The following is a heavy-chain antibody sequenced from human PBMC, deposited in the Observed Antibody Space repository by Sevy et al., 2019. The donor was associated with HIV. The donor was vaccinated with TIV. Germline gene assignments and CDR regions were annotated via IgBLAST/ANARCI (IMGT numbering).Heavy chain of an antibody. CDR1: GFTFSSYA. CDR3: ARGPKDSCYDFLFGY. Sequence: GGSLRLSCAASGFTFSSYAMHCVRQAPGKGLEWVAVISYDGSNKYYADSVKGRFTISRDNSKNTLYLQMNSLRAEDSAVYYCARGPKDSCYDFLFGYWGQGTRVTVSS. V-gene: IGHV3-30*04. D-gene: IGHD5-12*01. CDR2: ISYDGSNK. J-gene: IGHJ4*02.